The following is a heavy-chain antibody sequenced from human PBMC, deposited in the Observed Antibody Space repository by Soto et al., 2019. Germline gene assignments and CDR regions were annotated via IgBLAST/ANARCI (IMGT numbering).Heavy chain of an antibody. CDR3: ARYYYDSSGYYRTYYFDY. Sequence: ASVKVSCKASQSTFSSYAISWVRQAPGQGLEWMGGMIPIFGTANYEQKFQGRVTITEDESTSTAYMELSSLRSEDTAVYYCARYYYDSSGYYRTYYFDYWGQGTLVTVSS. CDR1: QSTFSSYA. V-gene: IGHV1-69*13. CDR2: MIPIFGTA. D-gene: IGHD3-22*01. J-gene: IGHJ4*02.